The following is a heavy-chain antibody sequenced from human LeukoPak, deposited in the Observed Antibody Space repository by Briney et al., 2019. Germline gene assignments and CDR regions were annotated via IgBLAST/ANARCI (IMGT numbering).Heavy chain of an antibody. D-gene: IGHD2/OR15-2a*01. Sequence: GGSLRLSCAASGFTFSSYGMHWVRQAPGKGLEWVAVISYDGSNKYYADSVEGRFTISRDNSKNTLYLQMNSLRAEDTAVYYCAKDNIGYYFDYWGQGTLVTVSS. CDR2: ISYDGSNK. CDR3: AKDNIGYYFDY. V-gene: IGHV3-30*18. CDR1: GFTFSSYG. J-gene: IGHJ4*02.